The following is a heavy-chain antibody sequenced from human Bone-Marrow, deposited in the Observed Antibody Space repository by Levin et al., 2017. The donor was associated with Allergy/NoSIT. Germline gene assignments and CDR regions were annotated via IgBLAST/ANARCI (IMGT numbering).Heavy chain of an antibody. V-gene: IGHV1-8*01. Sequence: GESLKISCQASGYTFTSYDINWVRQATGQGLEWMGWMNPKSGNTGYARKFQDRVTMTRNTSITTVYMNLSSLRSEDTAVYYCARGPAGASYSYYSGMDVWGQGTTVTVSS. CDR3: ARGPAGASYSYYSGMDV. CDR2: MNPKSGNT. CDR1: GYTFTSYD. D-gene: IGHD2-21*01. J-gene: IGHJ6*02.